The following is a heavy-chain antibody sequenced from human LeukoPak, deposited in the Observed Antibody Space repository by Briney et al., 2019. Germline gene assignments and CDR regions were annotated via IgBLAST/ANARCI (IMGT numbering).Heavy chain of an antibody. D-gene: IGHD3-3*01. CDR1: QYTVTRYY. V-gene: IGHV1-2*02. CDR2: IKPNNGGT. Sequence: SVRASGNASQYTVTRYYMHSVRQAAGQGLEWMGWIKPNNGGTNYAQKFQGRVTMTSDTSISTAYMELSRLRSDDTAVYYCAREWRSGVTIFGVVPYYGMDVWGQGTTVTVSS. J-gene: IGHJ6*02. CDR3: AREWRSGVTIFGVVPYYGMDV.